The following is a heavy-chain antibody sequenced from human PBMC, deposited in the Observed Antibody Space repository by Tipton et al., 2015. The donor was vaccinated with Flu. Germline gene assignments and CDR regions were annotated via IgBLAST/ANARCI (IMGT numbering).Heavy chain of an antibody. CDR2: ISSSGSTI. CDR3: ARIGYCTGGVCYTSGYFDY. V-gene: IGHV3-48*03. D-gene: IGHD2-8*02. CDR1: GFTFSSYE. J-gene: IGHJ4*02. Sequence: VQLVQSGGGLVQPGGSLRLSCAASGFTFSSYEMNWVRQAPGKGLEWVSYISSSGSTIYYADSVKGRFTISRDNAKNSLYLQMNSLRAEDTAVYYCARIGYCTGGVCYTSGYFDYWGQGTLVTVSS.